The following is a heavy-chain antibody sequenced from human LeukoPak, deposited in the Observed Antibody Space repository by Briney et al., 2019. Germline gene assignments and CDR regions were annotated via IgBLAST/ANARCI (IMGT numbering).Heavy chain of an antibody. J-gene: IGHJ4*02. CDR3: AKDLNRFGVVTDFDY. Sequence: RSGGSLRLSCAASGFTFSSYSRNWVRQAPGKGREWVSSISSSSSYIYYADSVKGRFTISRDNAKNSLYLQMNSLRAEDTAVYYCAKDLNRFGVVTDFDYWGQGTLVTVSS. V-gene: IGHV3-21*01. CDR2: ISSSSSYI. D-gene: IGHD3-3*01. CDR1: GFTFSSYS.